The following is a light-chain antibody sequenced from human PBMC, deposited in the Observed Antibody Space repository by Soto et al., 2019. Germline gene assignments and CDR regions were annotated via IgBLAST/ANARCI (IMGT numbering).Light chain of an antibody. CDR1: QTISTS. V-gene: IGKV1-5*01. CDR2: DAS. Sequence: DIQMTQSPSSLSASIGGRVTITCRASQTISTSLAWYQQKPGKAPKLLIYDASSLESGVPSRFSGSGSGTEFTLTISSLQPDDFATYYCQQYNSYSPWTFGQGTKVDIK. J-gene: IGKJ1*01. CDR3: QQYNSYSPWT.